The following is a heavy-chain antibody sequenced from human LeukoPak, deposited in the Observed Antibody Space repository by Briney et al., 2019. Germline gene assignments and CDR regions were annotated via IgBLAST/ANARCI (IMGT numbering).Heavy chain of an antibody. D-gene: IGHD6-19*01. J-gene: IGHJ5*02. CDR2: ISAYNGNT. Sequence: GSVKVSCKASGYTFTSYGISWVRQAPGQGLEWMGWISAYNGNTNYAQKLQGRVTMTTDTSTSTAYMELRSLRSDDTAVYYCARVAVAGNSLTWFDPWGQGTLVTVSS. CDR1: GYTFTSYG. V-gene: IGHV1-18*01. CDR3: ARVAVAGNSLTWFDP.